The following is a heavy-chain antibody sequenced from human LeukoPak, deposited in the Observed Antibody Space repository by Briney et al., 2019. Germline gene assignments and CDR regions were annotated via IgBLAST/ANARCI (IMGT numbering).Heavy chain of an antibody. D-gene: IGHD6-19*01. CDR2: ISTDGSGT. J-gene: IGHJ4*02. CDR3: ARVAYSSGWYYFDY. CDR1: GFTFSSYW. Sequence: GGSLRLSCAVSGFTFSSYWMYWVRQAPGKGLVRVSRISTDGSGTFSADSVKGRFTISRDNAKNTLYLQMNSLRVEDTAVYYCARVAYSSGWYYFDYWGQGTLVTVSS. V-gene: IGHV3-74*01.